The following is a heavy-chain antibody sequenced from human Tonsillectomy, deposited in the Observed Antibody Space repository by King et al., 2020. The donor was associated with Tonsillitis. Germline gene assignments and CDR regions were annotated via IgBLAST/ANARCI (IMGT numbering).Heavy chain of an antibody. CDR3: TRVVDTAMGHIDY. V-gene: IGHV3-49*03. CDR2: IRSKAYGGTT. D-gene: IGHD5-18*01. Sequence: VQLVESGGGLVQPGRSPRLSCPASGFTFGDYTMSWFRQAPGKGLEWVGFIRSKAYGGTTEYAASVKGRFTISRDDSKSIAYLQMNSLKTEDTAVYYCTRVVDTAMGHIDYWGQGTLVTVSS. J-gene: IGHJ4*02. CDR1: GFTFGDYT.